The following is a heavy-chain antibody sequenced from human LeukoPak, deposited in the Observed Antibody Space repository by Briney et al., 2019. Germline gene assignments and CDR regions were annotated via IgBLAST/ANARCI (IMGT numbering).Heavy chain of an antibody. CDR3: TRGSYGDYEY. J-gene: IGHJ4*02. D-gene: IGHD4-17*01. V-gene: IGHV3-30-3*01. Sequence: GRSLRLSCAASGFTFSSYAMHWVRQAPGKGLEWVAVISYDGSNKYYADSVKGRFTISKDNSNNTLYLQMNSLRAEDTAVYYCTRGSYGDYEYWGQGTLVTVSS. CDR2: ISYDGSNK. CDR1: GFTFSSYA.